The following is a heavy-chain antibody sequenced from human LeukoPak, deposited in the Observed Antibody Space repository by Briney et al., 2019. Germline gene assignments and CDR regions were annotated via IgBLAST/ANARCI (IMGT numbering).Heavy chain of an antibody. CDR2: IYQSGSI. Sequence: PSETLSLTCVVSGGSISSGAYSWNWIRQPPGKGLEWIGYIYQSGSIYYNPSLKSRVTMSVDRSKNQFSLKLNSVTAADTAVYYCARRDQTVITPGAFDIWGQGTMVTVSS. V-gene: IGHV4-30-2*01. CDR3: ARRDQTVITPGAFDI. D-gene: IGHD4-23*01. J-gene: IGHJ3*02. CDR1: GGSISSGAYS.